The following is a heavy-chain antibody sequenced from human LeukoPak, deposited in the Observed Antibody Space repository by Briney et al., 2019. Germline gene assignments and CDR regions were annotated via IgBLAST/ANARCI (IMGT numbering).Heavy chain of an antibody. CDR2: IYHSGST. V-gene: IGHV4-38-2*02. D-gene: IGHD3-10*01. CDR1: GYSISSGYY. Sequence: SETLSLTCTVSGYSISSGYYWGWIRQPPGKGLEWIGSIYHSGSTYYNPSLKSRVTISVDTSKNQFSLKLSSVTAADTAVYYCARVKDYYGSGDWGQGTLVTVSS. CDR3: ARVKDYYGSGD. J-gene: IGHJ4*02.